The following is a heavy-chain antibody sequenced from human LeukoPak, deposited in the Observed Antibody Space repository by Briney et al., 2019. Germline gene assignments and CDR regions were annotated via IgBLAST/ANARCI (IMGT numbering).Heavy chain of an antibody. Sequence: PSETLSLTCTVSGGSISSSSYYWGWIRQPPGKGLEWIGSIYYSGSTYYNPSLKSRVTISVDTSKNQFSLKLSSVTAADTAVYYCATLGGQWRGTLDYWGQGTLVTVSS. CDR1: GGSISSSSYY. V-gene: IGHV4-39*01. CDR3: ATLGGQWRGTLDY. J-gene: IGHJ4*02. D-gene: IGHD6-19*01. CDR2: IYYSGST.